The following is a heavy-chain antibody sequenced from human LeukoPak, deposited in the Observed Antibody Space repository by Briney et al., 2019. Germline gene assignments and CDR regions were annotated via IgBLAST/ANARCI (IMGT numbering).Heavy chain of an antibody. CDR3: ARRAPGFSSGWLDY. CDR1: GFNFSNYA. J-gene: IGHJ4*02. CDR2: ISSNGGST. Sequence: GGSLRLSCAASGFNFSNYAMSWVRQAPGKGLEWVSAISSNGGSTFYANSVKGRFIVSRDNSKNTLSLQMGSLRTEDLAMYYCARRAPGFSSGWLDYWRQGTPVTVSS. D-gene: IGHD6-19*01. V-gene: IGHV3-64*01.